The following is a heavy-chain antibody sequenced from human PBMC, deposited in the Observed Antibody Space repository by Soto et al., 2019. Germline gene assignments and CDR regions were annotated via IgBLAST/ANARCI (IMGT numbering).Heavy chain of an antibody. Sequence: GGSLRLSCAASGFTFSSYGMHWVRQAPGKGLEWVAVIWYDGSNKYYADSVKGRFTISRDNSKNTLYLQMNSLRAEDTAVYYCARVRRRYCSSTSCGIFDYWGQGT. D-gene: IGHD2-2*01. CDR3: ARVRRRYCSSTSCGIFDY. CDR1: GFTFSSYG. V-gene: IGHV3-33*01. J-gene: IGHJ4*02. CDR2: IWYDGSNK.